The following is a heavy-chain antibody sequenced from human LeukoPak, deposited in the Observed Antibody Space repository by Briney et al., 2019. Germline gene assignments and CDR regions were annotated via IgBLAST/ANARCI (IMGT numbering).Heavy chain of an antibody. V-gene: IGHV3-23*01. J-gene: IGHJ4*02. D-gene: IGHD3-22*01. CDR1: GFTFSSYA. CDR3: AKKDRITMIVAYFDY. CDR2: ISGSGGST. Sequence: GGSLRLSCAASGFTFSSYAMSWVRQAPGKGLEWVSAISGSGGSTYYADSVKGRFTISRDNSKNTLYLQMNSLRAEDTAVYYCAKKDRITMIVAYFDYWGQGTLVTVSS.